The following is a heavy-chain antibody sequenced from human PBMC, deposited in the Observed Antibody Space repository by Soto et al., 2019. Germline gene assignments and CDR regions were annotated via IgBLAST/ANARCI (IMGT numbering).Heavy chain of an antibody. Sequence: PSETLSLTCAVYGGSFSGYYWSWIRQPPGKGLEWIGEINHSGSTNYNPSLKSRVTISVDTSKNQFSLKLSSVTAADTAVYYCARRLDCSGGSCYGGFDLWGRGTLVTVSS. CDR3: ARRLDCSGGSCYGGFDL. J-gene: IGHJ2*01. CDR2: INHSGST. D-gene: IGHD2-15*01. V-gene: IGHV4-34*01. CDR1: GGSFSGYY.